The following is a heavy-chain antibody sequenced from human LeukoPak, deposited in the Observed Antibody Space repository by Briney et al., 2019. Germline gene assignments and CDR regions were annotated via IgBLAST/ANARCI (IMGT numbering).Heavy chain of an antibody. CDR2: MSYSGST. J-gene: IGHJ4*02. Sequence: SETLSLTCTVSGGSISSYSWGWIRQPPGKGLEWIASMSYSGSTYYNPSLKSRVTISVDTSRNQFSLKLSSVTAADTAVYYCARVPWLQLGHFDYWGQGALVTVSS. V-gene: IGHV4-39*07. D-gene: IGHD5-24*01. CDR1: GGSISSYS. CDR3: ARVPWLQLGHFDY.